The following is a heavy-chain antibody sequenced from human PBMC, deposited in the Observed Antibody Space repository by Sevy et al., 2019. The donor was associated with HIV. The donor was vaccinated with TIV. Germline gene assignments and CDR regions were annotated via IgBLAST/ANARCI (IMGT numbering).Heavy chain of an antibody. CDR1: GFTFSSYS. Sequence: GGSLRLSCAASGFTFSSYSMNWVRQAPGKGLEWVSSISSSSSYIYYADSVKGRFTISRDNAKNSLYLQMNSLRAEDTAVYYCARYEAYYECWCGYYSNYYFDYWGQGTLVTVSS. J-gene: IGHJ4*02. CDR3: ARYEAYYECWCGYYSNYYFDY. D-gene: IGHD3-3*01. CDR2: ISSSSSYI. V-gene: IGHV3-21*01.